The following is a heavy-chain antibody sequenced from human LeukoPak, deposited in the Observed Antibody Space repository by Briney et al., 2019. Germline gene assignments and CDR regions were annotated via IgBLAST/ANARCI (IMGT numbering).Heavy chain of an antibody. D-gene: IGHD3-10*01. CDR2: IYYSGST. J-gene: IGHJ5*02. V-gene: IGHV4-59*01. CDR1: GGSISPYY. CDR3: ARHDHHEWFGELLSGFDP. Sequence: SETLSLTCTVSGGSISPYYWSWIRQPPGKGLEWIGYIYYSGSTNYNPSLKSRVTISVDTSKNQFSLKLSSVTAADTAVYYCARHDHHEWFGELLSGFDPWGQGTLVTVSS.